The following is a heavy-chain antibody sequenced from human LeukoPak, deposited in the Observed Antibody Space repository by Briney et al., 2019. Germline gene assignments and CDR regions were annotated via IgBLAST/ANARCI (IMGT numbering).Heavy chain of an antibody. CDR3: AKDTRYSYFDWLLYADYFDY. Sequence: GGSLRLSCAASGFTFSSYAMSWVRQAPGKGLEWVSAISGSGGSTYYADSVKGRFTISRDNSKNTLYLQMNSLRAEDTAVYYCAKDTRYSYFDWLLYADYFDYWGQGTLVTVSS. V-gene: IGHV3-23*01. D-gene: IGHD3-9*01. CDR1: GFTFSSYA. J-gene: IGHJ4*02. CDR2: ISGSGGST.